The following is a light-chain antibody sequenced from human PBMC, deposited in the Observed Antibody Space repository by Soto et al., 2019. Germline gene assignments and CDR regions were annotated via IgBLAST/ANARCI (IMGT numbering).Light chain of an antibody. Sequence: DIQMTQSPSTLSASAGDTVTITCRASESIDNWLAWYQQKPGKAPKLLIYKASTLESGVPSRFSGGGIGTEFSLSISSLQPDDFATYYCQQYSTYPYIFGQGTKVDIK. CDR3: QQYSTYPYI. V-gene: IGKV1-5*03. CDR2: KAS. CDR1: ESIDNW. J-gene: IGKJ2*01.